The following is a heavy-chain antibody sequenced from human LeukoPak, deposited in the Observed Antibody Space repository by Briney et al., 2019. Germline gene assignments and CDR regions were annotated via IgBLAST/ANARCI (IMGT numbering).Heavy chain of an antibody. CDR3: ARGPMRGWFDP. Sequence: SETLSLNCTVSGGSVSRNSDYWGWIRQPPGKGLEWIGSIYYGGSTYYNPSLKSRVTISVDTSKNQFSLKLSSVTAADTAVYYCARGPMRGWFDPWGQGTLVTVSS. V-gene: IGHV4-39*07. CDR2: IYYGGST. J-gene: IGHJ5*02. CDR1: GGSVSRNSDY.